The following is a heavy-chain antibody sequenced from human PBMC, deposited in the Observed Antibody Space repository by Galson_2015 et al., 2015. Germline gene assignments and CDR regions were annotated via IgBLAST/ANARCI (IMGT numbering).Heavy chain of an antibody. Sequence: PALVKPTQTLTLTCTFSGFSLSTSGMCVSWIRQPPGKALEWLALIDWDDDKYYSTSLKTRLTISKDTSKNQVVLTMTNMDPVDTATYYCARVSGSYTLDAFDIWGQGTMATVSS. D-gene: IGHD3-10*01. CDR2: IDWDDDK. V-gene: IGHV2-70*01. J-gene: IGHJ3*02. CDR1: GFSLSTSGMC. CDR3: ARVSGSYTLDAFDI.